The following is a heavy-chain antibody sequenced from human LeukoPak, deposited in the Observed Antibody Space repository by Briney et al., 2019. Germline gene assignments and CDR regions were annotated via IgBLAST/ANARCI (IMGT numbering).Heavy chain of an antibody. J-gene: IGHJ6*03. CDR2: INHSGST. Sequence: SETLSLTCAVYGGSFSGYYWSWIRQPPGKGLEWIGEINHSGSTNYNPSLKSRVTISVDTSKNQFSLKLSSVTAADTAVYYCARLGRKATVVTSYYYYYMDVWGQGTPVTVSS. D-gene: IGHD4-23*01. CDR1: GGSFSGYY. CDR3: ARLGRKATVVTSYYYYYMDV. V-gene: IGHV4-34*01.